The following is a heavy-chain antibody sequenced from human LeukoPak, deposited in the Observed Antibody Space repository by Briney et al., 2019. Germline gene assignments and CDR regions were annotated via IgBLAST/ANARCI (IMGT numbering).Heavy chain of an antibody. CDR2: ISPINNTI. D-gene: IGHD3-9*01. CDR1: GFTFSYYS. V-gene: IGHV3-48*04. CDR3: ARTPIWTAAAFDI. J-gene: IGHJ3*02. Sequence: GGSLRLSCAASGFTFSYYSMNWVRQSPGKGLEWLSYISPINNTIYYAESVRGRFTISRDNAKNTLYLQMNSLRAEDTAVYYCARTPIWTAAAFDIWGQGTMVTVSS.